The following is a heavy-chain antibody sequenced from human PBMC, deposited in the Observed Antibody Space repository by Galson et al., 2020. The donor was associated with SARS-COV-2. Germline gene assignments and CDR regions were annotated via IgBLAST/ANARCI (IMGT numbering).Heavy chain of an antibody. D-gene: IGHD6-19*01. CDR2: ISSTGSYI. J-gene: IGHJ4*02. V-gene: IGHV3-21*01. CDR3: AREKRAVTGPSDY. CDR1: GFTFSSFS. Sequence: GGSLRLSCAASGFTFSSFSMNWVRQAPGKGLEWVSSISSTGSYIYYADSVKGRFTISRDNARNSLYLQMNSLRAEDTAVYFCAREKRAVTGPSDYWGQGALVTVSS.